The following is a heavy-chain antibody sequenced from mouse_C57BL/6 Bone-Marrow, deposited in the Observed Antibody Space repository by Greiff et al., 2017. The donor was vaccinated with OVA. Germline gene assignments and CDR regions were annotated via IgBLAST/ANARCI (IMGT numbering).Heavy chain of an antibody. CDR1: GFTFSDFY. V-gene: IGHV7-1*01. J-gene: IGHJ1*03. Sequence: VNVVESGGGLVQSGRSLRLSCATSGFTFSDFYMEWVRQAPGKGLEWIAASRNKANDYTTEYSASVKGRFIVSRDTSQSILYLQMNALRAEDTAIDYCARETRWYFDVWGTGTTVTVSS. CDR3: ARETRWYFDV. CDR2: SRNKANDYTT.